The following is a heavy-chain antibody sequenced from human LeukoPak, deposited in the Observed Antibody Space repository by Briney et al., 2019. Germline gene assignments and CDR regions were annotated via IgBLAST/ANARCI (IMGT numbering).Heavy chain of an antibody. J-gene: IGHJ4*02. CDR1: GFTFSNYA. Sequence: GGSLRLSCAASGFTFSNYAMHWVRQAPGKGLEWVAVISYDGSNKYYADSVKGRFTISRDNSKNTLYPQMNSLRAEDTAVYYCARDYDSSGYAFGYWGQGTLVTVSS. CDR3: ARDYDSSGYAFGY. CDR2: ISYDGSNK. D-gene: IGHD3-22*01. V-gene: IGHV3-30-3*01.